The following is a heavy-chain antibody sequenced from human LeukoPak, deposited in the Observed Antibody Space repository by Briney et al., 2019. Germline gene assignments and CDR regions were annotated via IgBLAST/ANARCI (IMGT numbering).Heavy chain of an antibody. Sequence: SETLSLTCAVYGGSFSGYYWSWIRQPPGKGLEWIGEINHSGSTNYNPSLKSRVTISVDTSKNQFSLKLSSVTAADTAVYYCARGLEMATICWFDPWGQGTLVTVSS. D-gene: IGHD5-24*01. CDR2: INHSGST. V-gene: IGHV4-34*01. CDR1: GGSFSGYY. CDR3: ARGLEMATICWFDP. J-gene: IGHJ5*02.